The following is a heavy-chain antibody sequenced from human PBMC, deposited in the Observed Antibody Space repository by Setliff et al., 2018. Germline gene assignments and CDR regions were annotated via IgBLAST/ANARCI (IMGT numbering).Heavy chain of an antibody. Sequence: SETLSLTCTVSGGSISSSSYYWGWIRQPPGKGLEWIGSIYYSGSTYYNPSLKSRVTISVDTSENQFSLKLSPVTAADTAVYYCARFSGSGWSYFDYWGQGTLVTVSS. CDR1: GGSISSSSYY. CDR2: IYYSGST. J-gene: IGHJ4*02. CDR3: ARFSGSGWSYFDY. D-gene: IGHD6-19*01. V-gene: IGHV4-39*01.